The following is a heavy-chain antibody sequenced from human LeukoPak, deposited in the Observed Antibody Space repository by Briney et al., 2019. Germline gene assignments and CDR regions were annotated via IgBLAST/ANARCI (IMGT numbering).Heavy chain of an antibody. J-gene: IGHJ5*02. CDR2: IYYSGST. Sequence: SETLSLTCTVSGGSISSGDYYWSWVRQPPGKGLEWIGYIYYSGSTYYNPSLKSRVTISVDTSKNQFSLKLSSVTAADTAVYYCASSDPDGWFDPWGQGTLVTVSS. D-gene: IGHD5-24*01. CDR1: GGSISSGDYY. CDR3: ASSDPDGWFDP. V-gene: IGHV4-30-4*01.